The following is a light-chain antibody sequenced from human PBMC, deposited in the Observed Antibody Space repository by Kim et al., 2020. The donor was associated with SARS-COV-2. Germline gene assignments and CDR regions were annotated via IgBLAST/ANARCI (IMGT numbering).Light chain of an antibody. J-gene: IGKJ1*01. CDR2: GAS. V-gene: IGKV3-20*01. CDR1: QSVNGRF. CDR3: QQYDSSVWT. Sequence: SPGEGSTLSCRASQSVNGRFLAWYQLKPGQAPRLLIYGASTRATGIPDRFSGSGSGTDFTLTISRLEPEDFAMYYCQQYDSSVWTFGQGTKVDIK.